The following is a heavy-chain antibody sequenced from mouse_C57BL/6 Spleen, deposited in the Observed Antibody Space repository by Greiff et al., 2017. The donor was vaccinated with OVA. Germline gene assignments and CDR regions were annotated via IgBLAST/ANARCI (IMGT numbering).Heavy chain of an antibody. CDR3: ASGGTTVKMDY. D-gene: IGHD1-1*01. V-gene: IGHV1-64*01. Sequence: QVQLKQPGAELVKPGASVKLSCKASGYTFTSYWMHWVKQRPGQGLEWIGMIHPNSGSTNYNEKFKSKATLTVDKSSSTAYMQLSSLTSEDSAVYYCASGGTTVKMDYWGQGTSVTVSS. CDR2: IHPNSGST. CDR1: GYTFTSYW. J-gene: IGHJ4*01.